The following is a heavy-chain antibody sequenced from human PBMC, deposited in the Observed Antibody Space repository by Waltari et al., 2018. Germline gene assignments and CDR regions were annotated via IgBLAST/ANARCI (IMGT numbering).Heavy chain of an antibody. J-gene: IGHJ5*02. CDR1: GGTFSSYA. D-gene: IGHD4-17*01. CDR3: ARVGDYGDYRLDP. Sequence: QVQLVQSGAEVKKPGSSVKVSCKASGGTFSSYAISWVRQAPGQGLEWRGGIIPIFGTANYAQKFQCRVTITADESTSTAYMELSSLRSEDTAVYYCARVGDYGDYRLDPWGQGTLVIVSS. CDR2: IIPIFGTA. V-gene: IGHV1-69*01.